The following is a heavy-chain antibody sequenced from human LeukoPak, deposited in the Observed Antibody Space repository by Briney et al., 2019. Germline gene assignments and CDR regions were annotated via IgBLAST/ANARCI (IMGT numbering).Heavy chain of an antibody. CDR2: IYHSGST. Sequence: SETLSLTCAVSGGSISSGGYSWSWIRRPPGGGLGWLGYIYHSGSTYYNPSLKSRVTISVDRSKNQFSLKLSSVTAADTAVYYCARENSSGWRGFDPWGQGTLVTVSS. J-gene: IGHJ5*02. V-gene: IGHV4-30-2*01. D-gene: IGHD6-19*01. CDR1: GGSISSGGYS. CDR3: ARENSSGWRGFDP.